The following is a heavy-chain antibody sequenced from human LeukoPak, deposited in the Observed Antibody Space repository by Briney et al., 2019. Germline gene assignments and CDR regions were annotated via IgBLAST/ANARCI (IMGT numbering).Heavy chain of an antibody. CDR1: GGSISSYY. CDR2: IYYSGST. CDR3: ARDGRGCSGGTCYKY. V-gene: IGHV4-59*01. D-gene: IGHD2-15*01. J-gene: IGHJ4*02. Sequence: KPSETLSLTCTVSGGSISSYYWSWIRQSPGKGLEWIGYIYYSGSTSYNPSLKSRVSMSVDTSKNQFSLKLSSLTAADTAVYYCARDGRGCSGGTCYKYWGQGILVTVSS.